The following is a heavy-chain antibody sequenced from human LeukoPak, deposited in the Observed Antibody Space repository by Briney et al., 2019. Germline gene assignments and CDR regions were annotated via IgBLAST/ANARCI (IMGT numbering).Heavy chain of an antibody. CDR2: IWYDGSNK. CDR1: GFTFSSYG. Sequence: PGGSLRLSCAASGFTFSSYGMHWVRQAPGKGQEWVAVIWYDGSNKYYADSVKGRFTISRDNSKNTLYLQMNSLRAEDTAVYYCARVRYGSGSYLFGYWGQGTLVTVSS. CDR3: ARVRYGSGSYLFGY. V-gene: IGHV3-33*01. D-gene: IGHD3-10*01. J-gene: IGHJ4*02.